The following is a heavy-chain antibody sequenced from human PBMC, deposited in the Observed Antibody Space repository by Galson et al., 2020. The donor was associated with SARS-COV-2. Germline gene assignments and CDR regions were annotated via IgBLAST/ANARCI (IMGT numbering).Heavy chain of an antibody. CDR2: MYTSATT. V-gene: IGHV4-4*07. J-gene: IGHJ5*02. D-gene: IGHD3-3*01. CDR3: ARDGSSYFSNWFDP. CDR1: GAPINSFY. Sequence: SQTLSLTCTVSGAPINSFYWTWIRQPAGKGLEWIGRMYTSATTNYNPSLKSRVTMSIDTSKNQFSLKLSSVTAADTAVYYCARDGSSYFSNWFDPWGQGTLVTVSS.